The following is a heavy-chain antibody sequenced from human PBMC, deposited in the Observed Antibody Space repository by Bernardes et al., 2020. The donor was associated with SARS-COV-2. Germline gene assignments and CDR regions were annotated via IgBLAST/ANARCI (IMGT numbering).Heavy chain of an antibody. CDR2: ISPYNGNT. CDR3: ARGRMRYFDWYLDY. V-gene: IGHV1-18*01. CDR1: GYPFTSYG. D-gene: IGHD3-9*01. Sequence: KVSCKASGYPFTSYGVSWVRQAPGQGLEWMGWISPYNGNTNYAQKLQGRVSMTTDTSTGTGYMELRSLRSDDTAVYYCARGRMRYFDWYLDYWGQGTLVTVSS. J-gene: IGHJ4*02.